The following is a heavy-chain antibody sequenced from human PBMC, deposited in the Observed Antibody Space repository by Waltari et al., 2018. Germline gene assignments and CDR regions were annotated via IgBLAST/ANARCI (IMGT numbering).Heavy chain of an antibody. CDR1: GFTFSSYA. CDR3: ARLTDYYDSSGYYY. J-gene: IGHJ4*02. Sequence: QVQLVESGGGVVQPGRSLRLSCAASGFTFSSYAMHWVRQAPGKGLEWVAVISYDGSNKYYADSVKGRFTISSDNSKNTLYLQMNSLRAEDTAVYYCARLTDYYDSSGYYYWGQGTLVTVSS. V-gene: IGHV3-30*01. D-gene: IGHD3-22*01. CDR2: ISYDGSNK.